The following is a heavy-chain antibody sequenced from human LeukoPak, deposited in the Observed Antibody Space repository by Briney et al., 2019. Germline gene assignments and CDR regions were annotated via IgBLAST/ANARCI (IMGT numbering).Heavy chain of an antibody. V-gene: IGHV5-10-1*01. CDR1: GYRFTSYW. Sequence: GESLKISFKGSGYRFTSYWISWVRQMPGKGLEWMGRIDPSDSYTNYSPSFQGHVTISADKSISTAYLQWSSLKASDTAMYYCARPQNRWGSLDYWGQGTLVTVSS. D-gene: IGHD7-27*01. CDR3: ARPQNRWGSLDY. J-gene: IGHJ4*02. CDR2: IDPSDSYT.